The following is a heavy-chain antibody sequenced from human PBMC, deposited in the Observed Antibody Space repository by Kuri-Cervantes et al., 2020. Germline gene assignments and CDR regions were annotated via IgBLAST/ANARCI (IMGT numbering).Heavy chain of an antibody. CDR3: ASRTYYYGSGSSYGMDV. J-gene: IGHJ6*02. CDR1: GYTFTSYY. V-gene: IGHV1-46*01. Sequence: ASVKVSCKASGYTFTSYYMHWVRQAPGQGLEWMGIINPSGGSTSYAQKFQGRATITADESTSTAYMELSSLRSEDTAVYYCASRTYYYGSGSSYGMDVWGQGTTVTVSS. D-gene: IGHD3-10*01. CDR2: INPSGGST.